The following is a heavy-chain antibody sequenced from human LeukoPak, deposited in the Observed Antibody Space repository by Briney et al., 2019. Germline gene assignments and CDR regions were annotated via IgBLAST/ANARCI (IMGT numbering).Heavy chain of an antibody. CDR1: GHTLSGLA. CDR2: SDPEDGGT. J-gene: IGHJ3*02. V-gene: IGHV1-24*01. Sequence: ASVKVSCKVSGHTLSGLAMHWVRQATGKGLEWMVGSDPEDGGTIYAQKFKGRVTMTEDTATDTAYMELRSLRSEDTAVYYCAYRPPGDESFDIWGQGTLVTVSS. D-gene: IGHD3-16*01. CDR3: AYRPPGDESFDI.